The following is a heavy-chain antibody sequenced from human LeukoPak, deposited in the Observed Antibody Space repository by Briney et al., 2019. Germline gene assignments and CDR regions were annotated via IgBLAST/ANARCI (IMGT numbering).Heavy chain of an antibody. CDR3: ARDIYYYDSSGYYFPGGSDY. CDR1: RFIFSSYA. D-gene: IGHD3-22*01. V-gene: IGHV3-30*04. Sequence: PGGSLRLSCAASRFIFSSYAMNWVRQAPGKGLEWVADISNDGSNSYYADSVKGRFTISRDNSKNTLYLQMNILRAEDTAVYYCARDIYYYDSSGYYFPGGSDYWGQGTLVTVSS. CDR2: ISNDGSNS. J-gene: IGHJ4*02.